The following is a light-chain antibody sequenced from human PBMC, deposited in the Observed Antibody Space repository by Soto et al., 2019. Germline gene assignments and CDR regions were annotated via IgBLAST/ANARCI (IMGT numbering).Light chain of an antibody. CDR3: QQADSFPIT. CDR1: QAISSW. Sequence: DIQMTQSPSSVSASVGERVTITCRASQAISSWLAWYQQKPGKAPQLLISGASTLQSGVPSRFSGSGSGTDFSLTISSLQPEDFATYYCQQADSFPITFGQGTRLEIK. CDR2: GAS. J-gene: IGKJ5*01. V-gene: IGKV1-12*01.